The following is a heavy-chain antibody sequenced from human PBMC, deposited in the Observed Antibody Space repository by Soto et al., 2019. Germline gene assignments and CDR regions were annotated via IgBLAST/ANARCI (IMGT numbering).Heavy chain of an antibody. V-gene: IGHV5-51*01. CDR2: IYPGDSDS. Sequence: GESLKISCEGSVYTFTTYCVAWVRRMPGKGLEWVWSIYPGDSDSRYNPSVQGQVTISAERSISTAYLPWNSLKASDTAMYFCARHKGYCSSTSCYGMDVWGQGTTVNVSS. CDR3: ARHKGYCSSTSCYGMDV. CDR1: VYTFTTYC. J-gene: IGHJ6*02. D-gene: IGHD2-15*01.